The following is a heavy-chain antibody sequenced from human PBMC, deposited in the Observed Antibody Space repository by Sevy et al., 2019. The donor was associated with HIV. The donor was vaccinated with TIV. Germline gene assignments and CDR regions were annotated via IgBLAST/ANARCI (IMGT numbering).Heavy chain of an antibody. D-gene: IGHD6-25*01. J-gene: IGHJ4*02. CDR3: AREGFPLAAAICLKSGFDY. V-gene: IGHV1-2*02. CDR1: GYTFSDYD. CDR2: INVYSGGT. Sequence: ASVKVSCKASGYTFSDYDMHWVRQAPGQGLEWMGWINVYSGGTNYARDFRGRVTMARDTSISTAYMELIGLRFDDTAVYYCAREGFPLAAAICLKSGFDYWGQGTLVTVSS.